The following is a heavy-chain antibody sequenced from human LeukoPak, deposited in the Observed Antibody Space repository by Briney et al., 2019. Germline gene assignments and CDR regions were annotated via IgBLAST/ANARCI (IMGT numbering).Heavy chain of an antibody. CDR1: GYTFTSYG. CDR3: ARDLESSSWVFGYFDL. Sequence: GASVKVSCKASGYTFTSYGISWVRQAPGQGLEWMGWISAYNGNTNYAQKLQGRVTMTTDTSTSTAYMELRSLRSDDTAVYYCARDLESSSWVFGYFDLWGRGTLVTVSS. V-gene: IGHV1-18*01. D-gene: IGHD6-13*01. CDR2: ISAYNGNT. J-gene: IGHJ2*01.